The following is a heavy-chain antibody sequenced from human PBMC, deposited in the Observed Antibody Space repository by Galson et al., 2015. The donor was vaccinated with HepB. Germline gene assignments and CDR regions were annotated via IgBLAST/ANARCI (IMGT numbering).Heavy chain of an antibody. CDR2: FYSDNT. J-gene: IGHJ4*02. CDR1: GLTVNSNY. Sequence: SLRLSCAASGLTVNSNYMTWVRQAPGKGLEWVSIFYSDNTYYADSVKGRFTISRDSSENTLFLQMSSLGAEDTAVYFCAAGIAKKYYFDYWGQGTLVTVSS. D-gene: IGHD6-13*01. V-gene: IGHV3-66*01. CDR3: AAGIAKKYYFDY.